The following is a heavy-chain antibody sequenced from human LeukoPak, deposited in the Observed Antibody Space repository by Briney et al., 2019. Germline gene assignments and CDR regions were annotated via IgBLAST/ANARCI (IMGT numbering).Heavy chain of an antibody. CDR2: INQDGSVK. D-gene: IGHD2-15*01. Sequence: GGSLRLSCAASTLTFSAYWMSWVRQVPGKGLEFVANINQDGSVKNYVDSVKGRFTISRDNAKNSLYLQMNSLRAEDTAVYYCARDPTPRYCSGGSCYTHYGMDVWGQGTTVTVSS. V-gene: IGHV3-7*01. CDR1: TLTFSAYW. J-gene: IGHJ6*02. CDR3: ARDPTPRYCSGGSCYTHYGMDV.